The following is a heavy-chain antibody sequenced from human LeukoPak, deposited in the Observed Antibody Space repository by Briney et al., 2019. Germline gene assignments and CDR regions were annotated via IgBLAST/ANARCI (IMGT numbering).Heavy chain of an antibody. V-gene: IGHV3-21*01. Sequence: GGSLRLSCAASGFTFSNYNMNWVRQAPGKGLEWVSSISSSSSYIYYGDSVKGRFTISRDNAKNSLYLQMNSLRAEDTAVYYCARDIYGSGSYYFDYWGQGTLVTVSS. D-gene: IGHD3-10*01. CDR2: ISSSSSYI. J-gene: IGHJ4*02. CDR1: GFTFSNYN. CDR3: ARDIYGSGSYYFDY.